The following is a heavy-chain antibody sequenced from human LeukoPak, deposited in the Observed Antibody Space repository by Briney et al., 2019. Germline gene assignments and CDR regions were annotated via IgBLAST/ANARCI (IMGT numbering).Heavy chain of an antibody. CDR2: ISNSGSTT. CDR1: GLTFSSYE. Sequence: GGSLRLSCAASGLTFSSYEMNWVRQPPGKGLEWVSYISNSGSTTYYVGSVKGRFTISRDNARNSLYLQMNSLRAEDTAVYYCAREDGSQLDYWGRGTLVTVSS. V-gene: IGHV3-48*03. CDR3: AREDGSQLDY. J-gene: IGHJ4*02. D-gene: IGHD1-26*01.